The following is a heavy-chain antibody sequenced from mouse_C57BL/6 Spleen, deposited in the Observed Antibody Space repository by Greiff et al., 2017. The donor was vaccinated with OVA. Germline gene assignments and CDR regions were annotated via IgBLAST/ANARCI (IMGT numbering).Heavy chain of an antibody. V-gene: IGHV1-82*01. Sequence: VKLMESGPELVKPGASVKISCKASGYAFSSSWMNWVKQRPGKGLEWIGRIYPGDGDTNYNGKFKGKATLTADKSSSTAYMQLSSLTSEDSAVYFCARGIYYGTSYAMDYWGQGTSVTVSS. J-gene: IGHJ4*01. CDR2: IYPGDGDT. CDR3: ARGIYYGTSYAMDY. CDR1: GYAFSSSW. D-gene: IGHD2-1*01.